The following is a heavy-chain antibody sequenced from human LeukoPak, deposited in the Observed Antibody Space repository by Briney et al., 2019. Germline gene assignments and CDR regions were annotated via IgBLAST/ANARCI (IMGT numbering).Heavy chain of an antibody. D-gene: IGHD3-3*01. J-gene: IGHJ4*02. V-gene: IGHV4-61*02. CDR1: GGSSSSGSYY. CDR3: ARTDPYFGVTD. CDR2: IYTSGST. Sequence: SETLSLTCTVSGGSSSSGSYYWSWIRQPAGKGLEWIGRIYTSGSTNYNPSLKSRVTISVDTSKNQFSLNLSSVTAADTAVYYCARTDPYFGVTDWGQGTLVTVSS.